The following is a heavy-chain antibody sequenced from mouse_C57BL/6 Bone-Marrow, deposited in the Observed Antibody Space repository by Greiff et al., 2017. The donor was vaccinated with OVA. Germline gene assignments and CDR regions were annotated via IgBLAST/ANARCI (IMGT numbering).Heavy chain of an antibody. V-gene: IGHV5-12*01. Sequence: DVKLVESGGGLVQPGGSLKLSCAASGFTFSDFYLYWIRQTPEKRLEWVAYISNGGGSTYYPDTVKGRFTISRDNAKNTLYLQMSRLKSEDTAMYYCARRDAMEYWGQGTSVTVSS. J-gene: IGHJ4*01. CDR1: GFTFSDFY. CDR3: ARRDAMEY. CDR2: ISNGGGST.